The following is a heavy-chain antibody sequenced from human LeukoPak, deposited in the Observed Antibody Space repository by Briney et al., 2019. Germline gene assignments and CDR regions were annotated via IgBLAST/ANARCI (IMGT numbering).Heavy chain of an antibody. Sequence: PGGSLRLSCAASGFTFSSYAMHWVRQAPGKGLEWVAVISYDGSNKYYADSVKGRFTISRDNSKNTLYLQMNSLRAEDTAVYYCTGDVYQHWGQGTLVTVSS. CDR1: GFTFSSYA. J-gene: IGHJ1*01. V-gene: IGHV3-30-3*01. D-gene: IGHD1-14*01. CDR2: ISYDGSNK. CDR3: TGDVYQH.